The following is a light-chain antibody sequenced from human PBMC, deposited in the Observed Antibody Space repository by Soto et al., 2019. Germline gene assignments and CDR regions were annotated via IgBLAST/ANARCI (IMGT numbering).Light chain of an antibody. Sequence: DIVVTQSPATLSVSPGERVTLSCRASQSVSSRLAWYQQRPGQAPRLLIYDTSTRAAGIAARFSGSGSGTEFTLTISSRQSEDSAVYYCQQYVHWPPGAFGQGTTVEIK. J-gene: IGKJ1*01. CDR2: DTS. CDR1: QSVSSR. CDR3: QQYVHWPPGA. V-gene: IGKV3-15*01.